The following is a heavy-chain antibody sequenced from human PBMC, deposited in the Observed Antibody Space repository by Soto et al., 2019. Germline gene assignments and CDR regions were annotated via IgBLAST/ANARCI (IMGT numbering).Heavy chain of an antibody. CDR3: ARDLYYYDSSGYSEPNYYYYGMDV. CDR2: IYYSGST. D-gene: IGHD3-22*01. J-gene: IGHJ6*02. CDR1: GGSISSGGYY. V-gene: IGHV4-31*03. Sequence: SETLSLTCTVSGGSISSGGYYWSWIRQHPGKGLEWIGYIYYSGSTYCNPSLKSRVTISVDTSKNQFSLKLSSVTAADTAVYYCARDLYYYDSSGYSEPNYYYYGMDVWGQGTTVTVSS.